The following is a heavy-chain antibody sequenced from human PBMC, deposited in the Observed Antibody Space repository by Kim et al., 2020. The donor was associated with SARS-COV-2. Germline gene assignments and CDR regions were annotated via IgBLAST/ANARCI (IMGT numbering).Heavy chain of an antibody. CDR1: GFTFSDYY. D-gene: IGHD5-18*01. V-gene: IGHV3-11*01. CDR3: ASPGWIRKDLDY. Sequence: GGSLRLSCAASGFTFSDYYMSWIRQAPGKGLEWVSYITNSGRTMYYADSVKGRFTISRDNAKKSLYLQMNSLRAEDTAVYYCASPGWIRKDLDYWGQGTLVPVSS. J-gene: IGHJ4*02. CDR2: ITNSGRTM.